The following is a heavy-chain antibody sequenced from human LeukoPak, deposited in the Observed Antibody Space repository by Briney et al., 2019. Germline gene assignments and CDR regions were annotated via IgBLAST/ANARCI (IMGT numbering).Heavy chain of an antibody. D-gene: IGHD5-12*01. Sequence: GGSLRLSCAASGFTFSSSAMNWVRQAPGKGLEWVSAISGSGGSTYYADSVKGRFTISRDNSKNTLYLQMNSLRAEDTAVYYCAKDRVVATIRDYFDYWGQGTLVTVSS. CDR2: ISGSGGST. J-gene: IGHJ4*02. CDR1: GFTFSSSA. V-gene: IGHV3-23*01. CDR3: AKDRVVATIRDYFDY.